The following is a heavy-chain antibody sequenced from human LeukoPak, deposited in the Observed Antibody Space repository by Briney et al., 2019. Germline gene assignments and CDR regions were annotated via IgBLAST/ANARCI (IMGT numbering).Heavy chain of an antibody. J-gene: IGHJ4*02. CDR2: IIPSGGST. V-gene: IGHV1-46*01. CDR3: ARDIRSGWYYFDY. D-gene: IGHD6-19*01. CDR1: GYTFINYN. Sequence: ASVKVSCKTSGYTFINYNIHWVRQAPGQGLEWMGIIIPSGGSTIYAQKFRGRVTMTRDTSTSTVYMELSSLRPEDTAVYYCARDIRSGWYYFDYWGQGTLVIVSS.